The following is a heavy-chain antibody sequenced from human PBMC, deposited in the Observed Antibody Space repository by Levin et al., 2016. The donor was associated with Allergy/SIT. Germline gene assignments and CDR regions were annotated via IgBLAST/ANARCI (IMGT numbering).Heavy chain of an antibody. CDR2: IYYSGST. Sequence: WIRQPPGKGLEWIGYIYYSGSTNYNPSLKSRVTISVDTSKNQFSLKLSSVTAADTAVYYCARVRSSGWYEWFDPWGQGTLVTVSS. CDR3: ARVRSSGWYEWFDP. V-gene: IGHV4-59*01. J-gene: IGHJ5*02. D-gene: IGHD6-19*01.